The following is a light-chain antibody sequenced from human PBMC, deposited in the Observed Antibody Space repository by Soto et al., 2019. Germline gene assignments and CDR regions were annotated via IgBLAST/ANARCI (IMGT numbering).Light chain of an antibody. J-gene: IGKJ4*01. V-gene: IGKV1-39*01. CDR2: AAS. CDR3: QQSYSTPPLN. CDR1: QTISRW. Sequence: DIQLTQSPSTLSASLVARVTITCRASQTISRWLAWYQQKPGKAPKLLIYAASSLQSGVPSRFSGSGSGTDFTLTISSLQPEDFATYYCQQSYSTPPLNCGGGTKVDIK.